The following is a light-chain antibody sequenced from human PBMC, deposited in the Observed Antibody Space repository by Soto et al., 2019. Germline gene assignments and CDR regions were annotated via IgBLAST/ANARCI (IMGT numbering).Light chain of an antibody. CDR2: TAS. CDR3: QQSYRTPYT. Sequence: DIQMTQSPSSLSASVRDRVTITCRASQSISIYLNWYQQKPGKAPKLLIYTASSLQSGVPSRFSGSGSGSDFTLTISSLQPEDFATYYCQQSYRTPYTFGQGTKLEIK. CDR1: QSISIY. V-gene: IGKV1-39*01. J-gene: IGKJ2*01.